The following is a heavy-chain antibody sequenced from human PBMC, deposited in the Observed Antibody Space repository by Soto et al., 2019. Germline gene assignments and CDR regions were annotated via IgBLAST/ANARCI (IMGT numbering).Heavy chain of an antibody. CDR1: GFTFSSYA. CDR3: AKDLLRYYYDSSGYYPLDY. Sequence: GSLRLSCAASGFTFSSYAMSWVRQAPGKGLEWVSAISGSGGSTYYADSVKGRFTISRDNSKNTLYLQMNSLRAEDTAVYYCAKDLLRYYYDSSGYYPLDYWGQGTLVTVSS. J-gene: IGHJ4*02. V-gene: IGHV3-23*01. D-gene: IGHD3-22*01. CDR2: ISGSGGST.